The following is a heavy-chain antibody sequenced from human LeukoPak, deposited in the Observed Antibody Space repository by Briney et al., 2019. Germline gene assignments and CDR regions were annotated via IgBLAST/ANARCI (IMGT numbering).Heavy chain of an antibody. Sequence: PSETLSLTCTVSGGSISSYYWSWIRQPPGKGLEWIGYIYYSGSTNYNPSLKSRVTISVDTSKNQFSLKLSSVTAADTVVYYCASGIAVAGLDYWGQGTLVTASS. D-gene: IGHD6-19*01. CDR1: GGSISSYY. CDR3: ASGIAVAGLDY. J-gene: IGHJ4*02. CDR2: IYYSGST. V-gene: IGHV4-59*01.